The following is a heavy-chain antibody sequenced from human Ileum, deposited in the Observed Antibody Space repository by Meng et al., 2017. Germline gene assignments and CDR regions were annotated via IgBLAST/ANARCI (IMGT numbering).Heavy chain of an antibody. Sequence: GESLKISCAASGFTFSSYWMSWVRQAPGQGLEWVANINQDGRERYYVDSVKGRFTISRDNAKNSLSLQMNNLRVEDTAVYYCARDGQSQAPYTMDVWGQGTTVTVSS. J-gene: IGHJ6*02. CDR2: INQDGRER. CDR3: ARDGQSQAPYTMDV. V-gene: IGHV3-7*01. CDR1: GFTFSSYW. D-gene: IGHD5-18*01.